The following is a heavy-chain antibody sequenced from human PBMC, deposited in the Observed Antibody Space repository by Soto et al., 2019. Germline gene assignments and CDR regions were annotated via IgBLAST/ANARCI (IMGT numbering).Heavy chain of an antibody. Sequence: GGSLRLSCVASAFSFTNAWMSWVRQAPGKGLEWVGRIKSITDGGTTDYAAPVKGRFTISRDDSNNTLYLQMNGLKTEDTAVYYCSTGRSTYGLDSWGQGTLVTVSS. D-gene: IGHD5-18*01. V-gene: IGHV3-15*01. J-gene: IGHJ4*02. CDR3: STGRSTYGLDS. CDR1: AFSFTNAW. CDR2: IKSITDGGTT.